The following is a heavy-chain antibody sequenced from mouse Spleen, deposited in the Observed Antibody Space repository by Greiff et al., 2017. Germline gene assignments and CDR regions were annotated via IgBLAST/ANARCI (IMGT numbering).Heavy chain of an antibody. V-gene: IGHV3-1*01. CDR2: ISYSGST. CDR3: ARGGYYYGSSYDFFDY. CDR1: GYSITSGYD. Sequence: EVKLMESGPGMVKPSQSLSLTCTVTGYSITSGYDWHWIRHFPGNKLEWMGYISYSGSTNYNPSLKSRISITHDTSKNHFFLKLNSVTTEDTATYYCARGGYYYGSSYDFFDYWGQGTTLTVSS. J-gene: IGHJ2*01. D-gene: IGHD1-1*01.